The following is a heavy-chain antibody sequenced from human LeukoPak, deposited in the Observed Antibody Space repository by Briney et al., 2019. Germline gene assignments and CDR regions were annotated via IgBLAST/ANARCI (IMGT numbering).Heavy chain of an antibody. CDR2: IHYSGDT. D-gene: IGHD5-18*01. CDR3: ARARSAMVPYFDY. Sequence: SETLSLTCTVSGGSISGYYWTWIRQPPGKGLEWIGYIHYSGDTRYNPSLRSRVTISVDTSKNQFSLKLSSVTAADTAVYYCARARSAMVPYFDYWGQGTLVTVSS. J-gene: IGHJ4*02. V-gene: IGHV4-59*01. CDR1: GGSISGYY.